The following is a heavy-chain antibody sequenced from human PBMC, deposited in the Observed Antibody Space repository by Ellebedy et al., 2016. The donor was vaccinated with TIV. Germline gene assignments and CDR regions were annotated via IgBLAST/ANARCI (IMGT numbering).Heavy chain of an antibody. Sequence: GESLKISXEGSAFSFRSYKMSWVRQAPGKGLEWVSAISGSGGSTYYADSVKGRFTISRDNSKNTLYLQMNSLRAEDTAVYYCAKDGYSYGDFDYWGQGTLVTVSS. D-gene: IGHD5-18*01. V-gene: IGHV3-23*01. CDR1: AFSFRSYK. J-gene: IGHJ4*02. CDR2: ISGSGGST. CDR3: AKDGYSYGDFDY.